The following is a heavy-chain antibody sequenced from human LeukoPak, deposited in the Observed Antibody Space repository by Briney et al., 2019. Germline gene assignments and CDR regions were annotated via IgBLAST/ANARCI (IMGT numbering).Heavy chain of an antibody. CDR2: IYYSGST. CDR3: ARRYSSSWYVGFFDP. CDR1: GASIRNYY. J-gene: IGHJ5*02. D-gene: IGHD6-13*01. Sequence: SETLSLTCTVSGASIRNYYWSWIRQSPGKGLEWIGYIYYSGSTNYNPSLESRVAMSVDTSKNQFSMRLSSVTAADTAIYYCARRYSSSWYVGFFDPWGQGTLVTVSS. V-gene: IGHV4-59*08.